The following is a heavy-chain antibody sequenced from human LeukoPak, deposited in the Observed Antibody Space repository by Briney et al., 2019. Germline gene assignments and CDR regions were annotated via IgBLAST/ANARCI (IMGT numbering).Heavy chain of an antibody. Sequence: GGSLRLSCAASGFTFNSFAMSWVRQAPGKGLEWVSTISDSGGSTYYADSVRGRFTISRDNSKDTLYLQMNSLRAEDTAVYYCARGRRYYYYMDVWGKGTTVTVSS. V-gene: IGHV3-23*01. J-gene: IGHJ6*03. CDR3: ARGRRYYYYMDV. CDR1: GFTFNSFA. CDR2: ISDSGGST.